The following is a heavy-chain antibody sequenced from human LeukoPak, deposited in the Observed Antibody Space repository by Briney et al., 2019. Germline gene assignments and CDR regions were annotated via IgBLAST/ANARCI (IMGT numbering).Heavy chain of an antibody. J-gene: IGHJ4*02. Sequence: PSETLSLTRTVSGGSISSGGYYWSWIRQDPGKGLEWIGYIYYSGSTYYNPSLKSRVTISVDTSKNQFSLKLSSVTAADTAVYYCARFTMVRGVYDGYYYFYYWGQGTLVTVSS. CDR2: IYYSGST. V-gene: IGHV4-31*03. CDR3: ARFTMVRGVYDGYYYFYY. D-gene: IGHD3-10*01. CDR1: GGSISSGGYY.